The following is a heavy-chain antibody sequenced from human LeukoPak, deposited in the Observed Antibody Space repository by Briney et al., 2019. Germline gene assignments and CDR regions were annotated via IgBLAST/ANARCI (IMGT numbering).Heavy chain of an antibody. J-gene: IGHJ4*02. V-gene: IGHV1-18*01. D-gene: IGHD5-18*01. Sequence: ASVKVSCKASGGTFSSYAISWVRQAPGQGLEWMGWISAYNGNTNYAQKLQGRVTMTTDTSTSTAYMELRSLRSDDTAVYYCARSRAAMAINLDYWGQGTLVAVSS. CDR3: ARSRAAMAINLDY. CDR1: GGTFSSYA. CDR2: ISAYNGNT.